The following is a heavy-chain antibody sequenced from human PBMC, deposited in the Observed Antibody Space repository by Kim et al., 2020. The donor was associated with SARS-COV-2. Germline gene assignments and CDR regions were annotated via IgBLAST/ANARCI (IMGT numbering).Heavy chain of an antibody. CDR3: TGERVVVPAASSY. CDR1: GFTFGDYA. CDR2: IRSKAYGGTT. Sequence: GGSLRLSCTASGFTFGDYAMSWFRQAPGKGLEWVGFIRSKAYGGTTEYAASVKGRFTISRDDSKSIAYLQMNSLKTEDTAVYYCTGERVVVPAASSYWGQGTLVTVSS. J-gene: IGHJ4*02. V-gene: IGHV3-49*03. D-gene: IGHD2-2*01.